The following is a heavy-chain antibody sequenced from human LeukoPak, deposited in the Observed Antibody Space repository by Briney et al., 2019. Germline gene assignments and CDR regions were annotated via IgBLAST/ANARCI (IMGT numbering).Heavy chain of an antibody. Sequence: SQTLSLTCAFSGDSVSSNSAAWNWIRQSPSRGLEWLGRTYYRSKWYNDYAVSVKSRININPDTSKNQFSLQLNSVTPEDTAVYYCARDLGAQTMFFFDPWGQGTLLTVSS. CDR2: TYYRSKWYN. CDR3: ARDLGAQTMFFFDP. J-gene: IGHJ5*02. V-gene: IGHV6-1*01. D-gene: IGHD3-10*02. CDR1: GDSVSSNSAA.